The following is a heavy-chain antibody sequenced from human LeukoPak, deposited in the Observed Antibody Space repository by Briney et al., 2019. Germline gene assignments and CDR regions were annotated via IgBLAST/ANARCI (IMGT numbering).Heavy chain of an antibody. V-gene: IGHV3-64*01. D-gene: IGHD3-3*01. CDR3: AKTSLSDPSGHYYYMDD. J-gene: IGHJ6*03. Sequence: GGSLRLSCAASGFTFRSYGMHWVRQAPGKGLEYVSAISSNGGSTYYANSVKGRFTISRDNSQNTVSLQLNNLRIEDTALYYCAKTSLSDPSGHYYYMDDWGKGTTVTVSS. CDR1: GFTFRSYG. CDR2: ISSNGGST.